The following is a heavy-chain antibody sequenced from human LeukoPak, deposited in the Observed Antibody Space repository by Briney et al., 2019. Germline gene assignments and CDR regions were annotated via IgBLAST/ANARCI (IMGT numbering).Heavy chain of an antibody. V-gene: IGHV1-8*03. J-gene: IGHJ3*02. Sequence: GASVKVSCKASGYTFTGYDLHWVRQAPGHGLEWMGWMNPNSGNTGYAQKFQGRVTVTRNTSIRTAYMELSSLRSEDTAVYYCARVRDYGDYVDAFDIWGQGTMVTVSS. CDR1: GYTFTGYD. CDR3: ARVRDYGDYVDAFDI. D-gene: IGHD4-17*01. CDR2: MNPNSGNT.